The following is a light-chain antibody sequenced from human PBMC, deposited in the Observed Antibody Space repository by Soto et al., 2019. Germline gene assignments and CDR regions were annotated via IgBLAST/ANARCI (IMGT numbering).Light chain of an antibody. J-gene: IGKJ1*01. CDR1: QSISNW. V-gene: IGKV1-5*03. Sequence: DIQMTQSPSTLSASVGDTVTITCRASQSISNWLAWYQQKPGKAPKLLIYKASNLESGVPSRFSGSGSGTEFTLTVSRLQPDDFATYYWQQYKSYWTFGQGTKVEIK. CDR2: KAS. CDR3: QQYKSYWT.